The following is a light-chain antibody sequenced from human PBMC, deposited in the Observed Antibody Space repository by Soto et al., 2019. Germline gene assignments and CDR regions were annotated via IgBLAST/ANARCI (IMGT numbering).Light chain of an antibody. CDR3: QQRSNWPPIT. CDR2: DAS. Sequence: THSPSTLSASVGDRFTLTSRDSQSVSSYLAWYQQKPGQAPRLLIYDASNWATGIPARFSGSGSGTDFTLTISSLEPEDFAVYYCQQRSNWPPITFGQGTRLEI. V-gene: IGKV3-11*01. J-gene: IGKJ5*01. CDR1: QSVSSY.